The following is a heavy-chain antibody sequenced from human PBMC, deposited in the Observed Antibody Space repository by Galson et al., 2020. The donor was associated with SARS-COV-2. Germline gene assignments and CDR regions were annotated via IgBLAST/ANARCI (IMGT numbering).Heavy chain of an antibody. J-gene: IGHJ4*02. V-gene: IGHV3-66*01. CDR2: LFRGGTT. D-gene: IGHD2-2*01. Sequence: TGGSLRLSCAASGFIVSSHYMSWVRQAPGTGLERVSVLFRGGTTYYADSVRGRFTLSRDNSKNTLYLEMNSLRAEDTAVYYGARERRENDPEGSAMWDYVEAGGKETLVTVS. CDR3: ARERRENDPEGSAMWDYVEA. CDR1: GFIVSSHY.